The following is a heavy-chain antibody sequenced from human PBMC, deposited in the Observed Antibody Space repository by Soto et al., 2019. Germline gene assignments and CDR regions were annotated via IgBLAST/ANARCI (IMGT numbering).Heavy chain of an antibody. D-gene: IGHD3-22*01. J-gene: IGHJ3*02. CDR2: INGATGQT. CDR1: GYTFSTYS. CDR3: AADLTSYYDSSGYYPDAFDI. Sequence: ASVKVSCKASGYTFSTYSMHWVRQAPGHSLEWMGWINGATGQTRSSQRFQDRVTITRDMSTSTAYMELSSLRSEDTAVYYCAADLTSYYDSSGYYPDAFDIWGQGTMVTVSS. V-gene: IGHV1-3*01.